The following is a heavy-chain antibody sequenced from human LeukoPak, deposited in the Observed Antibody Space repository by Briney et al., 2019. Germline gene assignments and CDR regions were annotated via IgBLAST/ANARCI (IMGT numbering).Heavy chain of an antibody. Sequence: ASVKVSCKASGYTFTYHGFSWVGQAPGQGLEWMGWISSYNGNTNYLEKFQGRLTMTTDTSTSTTYMGLRSLTSDDTAVYYCARDRASAGTGGAYWGQGSLVTVSS. CDR2: ISSYNGNT. V-gene: IGHV1-18*01. CDR1: GYTFTYHG. CDR3: ARDRASAGTGGAY. D-gene: IGHD6-13*01. J-gene: IGHJ4*02.